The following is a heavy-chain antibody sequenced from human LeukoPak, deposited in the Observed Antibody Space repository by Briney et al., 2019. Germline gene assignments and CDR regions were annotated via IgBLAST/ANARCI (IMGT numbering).Heavy chain of an antibody. CDR3: CRHGVGNSLDY. CDR2: NRGKYYGRTT. D-gene: IGHD4-23*01. Sequence: PGGSLRLSCATSGFTFDTYGLNWVRQAPGKGLEWLGHNRGKYYGRTTEYAAAVKGRFTISRDDSKSIVYLQMNSLKIEDTALYYCCRHGVGNSLDYWGQGTLVTVSS. CDR1: GFTFDTYG. J-gene: IGHJ4*02. V-gene: IGHV3-49*04.